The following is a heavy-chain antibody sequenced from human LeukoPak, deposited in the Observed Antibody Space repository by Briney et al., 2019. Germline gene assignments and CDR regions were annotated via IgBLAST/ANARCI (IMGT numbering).Heavy chain of an antibody. CDR2: IYYSGST. CDR3: ARHARSGSSYFQYFDY. D-gene: IGHD3-22*01. Sequence: PSETLSLTCTVSGGSISSCYWSWIRQPPGKGLEWIGYIYYSGSTNYNPSVKSRVTISVDTSKNQFSLKLSSVTAADTAVYYCARHARSGSSYFQYFDYWGQGTLVTVSS. CDR1: GGSISSCY. J-gene: IGHJ4*02. V-gene: IGHV4-59*08.